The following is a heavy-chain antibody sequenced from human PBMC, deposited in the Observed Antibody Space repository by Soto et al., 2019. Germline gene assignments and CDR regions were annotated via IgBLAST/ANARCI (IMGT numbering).Heavy chain of an antibody. Sequence: TSETLSLTCTASGGSISSGGNHWSWIRQHQGKCLEWIASFYYTENTFYNPSLKSRVTVSVDTSKNQFSLNLTSVTAADTAVYYCARDHPQITMVRGLMYFWGQGTPVTVS. V-gene: IGHV4-31*03. D-gene: IGHD3-10*01. CDR2: FYYTENT. CDR3: ARDHPQITMVRGLMYF. CDR1: GGSISSGGNH. J-gene: IGHJ4*02.